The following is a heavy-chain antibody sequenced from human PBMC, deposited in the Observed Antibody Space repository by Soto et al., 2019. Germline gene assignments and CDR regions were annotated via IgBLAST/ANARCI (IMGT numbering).Heavy chain of an antibody. CDR1: GGTFSSYA. CDR3: ARPAVTTYRRHYYYYGMDV. V-gene: IGHV1-69*13. CDR2: IIPIFGTA. D-gene: IGHD4-4*01. Sequence: SVKVSCKASGGTFSSYAISWVRQAPGQGLEWMGGIIPIFGTANYAQKFQGRVTITADESTSTAYMELSSLRSEDTAVYYCARPAVTTYRRHYYYYGMDVWGQGTRVTVSS. J-gene: IGHJ6*02.